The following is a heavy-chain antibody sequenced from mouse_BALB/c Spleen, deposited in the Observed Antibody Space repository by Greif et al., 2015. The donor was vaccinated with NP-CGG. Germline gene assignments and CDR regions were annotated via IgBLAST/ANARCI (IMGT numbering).Heavy chain of an antibody. CDR3: ATTNYDGYYYWYFDV. D-gene: IGHD2-3*01. CDR1: GFTFSSYT. Sequence: EVQRVESGGGLVQPGGSLKLSCAASGFTFSSYTMSWVRQTPEKRLEWVAYISNGGGSTYYPDTVKGRFTISRDSAKNTLYLQMSSLKSEDTAMYYCATTNYDGYYYWYFDVWGAGTTVTVSS. J-gene: IGHJ1*01. V-gene: IGHV5-12-2*01. CDR2: ISNGGGST.